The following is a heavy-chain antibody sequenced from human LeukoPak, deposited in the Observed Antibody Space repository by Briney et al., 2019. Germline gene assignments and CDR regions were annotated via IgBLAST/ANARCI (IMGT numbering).Heavy chain of an antibody. CDR2: INAGNGNT. CDR1: GYTFTSYY. Sequence: GASVKVSCKASGYTFTSYYMHWVRQAPGQRLEWMGWINAGNGNTKYSQKFQGRVTITRDTSASTAYMELSSLRSEDTAVYYCARVPSARGYAAWGADYYYGMDVWGQGTTVTVSS. CDR3: ARVPSARGYAAWGADYYYGMDV. J-gene: IGHJ6*02. D-gene: IGHD5-12*01. V-gene: IGHV1-3*01.